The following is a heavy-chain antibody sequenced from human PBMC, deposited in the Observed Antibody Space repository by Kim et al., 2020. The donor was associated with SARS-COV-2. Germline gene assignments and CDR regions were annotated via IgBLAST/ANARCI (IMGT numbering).Heavy chain of an antibody. CDR1: GFTLSDYY. CDR2: ISSSSSYT. CDR3: ASLWGSSSSWPNYYYYGMDV. J-gene: IGHJ6*02. Sequence: GGSLRLSCAASGFTLSDYYMSWIRQAPGKGLEWVSYISSSSSYTNYADSVKGRFTISRDNAKNSLYLQMNSLRAEDTAVYYCASLWGSSSSWPNYYYYGMDVWGQGTTVTVSS. D-gene: IGHD6-13*01. V-gene: IGHV3-11*03.